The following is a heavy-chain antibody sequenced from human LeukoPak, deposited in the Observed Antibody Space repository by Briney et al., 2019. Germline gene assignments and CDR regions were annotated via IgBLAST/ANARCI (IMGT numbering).Heavy chain of an antibody. J-gene: IGHJ4*02. D-gene: IGHD6-19*01. CDR1: GFTFSSSG. V-gene: IGHV3-33*01. Sequence: QPGRSLRLSCAASGFTFSSSGMHWVRQAPGKGLEWVALIWYDGSNKYYADSVKGRFTISRDNSKSTLYLQMNSLRAEDTAIYYCARDPGGSGYSFDSWGQGTLVTVSS. CDR2: IWYDGSNK. CDR3: ARDPGGSGYSFDS.